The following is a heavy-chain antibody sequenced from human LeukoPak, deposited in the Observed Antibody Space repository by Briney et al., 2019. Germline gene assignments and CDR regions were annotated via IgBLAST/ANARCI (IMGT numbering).Heavy chain of an antibody. Sequence: GGSLRLSCAASGFTFSSYAMSWVRQAPGKGLEWVSYISSSSSSTIYYADSVKGRFTISRDNAKNSLYLQMNSLRAEDMVVYYCARDAPPRYCSSTSCWGGFDYWGQGTLVTVSS. J-gene: IGHJ4*02. CDR3: ARDAPPRYCSSTSCWGGFDY. CDR1: GFTFSSYA. D-gene: IGHD2-2*01. CDR2: ISSSSSSTI. V-gene: IGHV3-48*01.